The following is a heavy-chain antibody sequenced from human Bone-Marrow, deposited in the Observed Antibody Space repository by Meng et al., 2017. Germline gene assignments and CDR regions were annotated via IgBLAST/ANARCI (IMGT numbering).Heavy chain of an antibody. Sequence: SETLSLTCTVSGGSISSYYWSWIRQPAGKGLEWIGRIYTSGSTNYNPSLKSRVTMSVDTSKNQFSLKLSSVTAADTAVYYCARDLHYHGSGRFDPWGQGTLVTVSS. V-gene: IGHV4-4*07. CDR1: GGSISSYY. J-gene: IGHJ5*02. CDR2: IYTSGST. CDR3: ARDLHYHGSGRFDP. D-gene: IGHD3-10*01.